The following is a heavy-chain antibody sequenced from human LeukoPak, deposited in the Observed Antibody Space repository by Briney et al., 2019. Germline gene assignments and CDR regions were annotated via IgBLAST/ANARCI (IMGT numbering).Heavy chain of an antibody. Sequence: GGSLRLSCAASGFTFSTYSMHWVRQAPGKGLEWVSYISSSSSPIYYADSVKGRLTVSRDNAKNSLYLQMNSLRAEDTAVYYCARDRSIVLMVYAPPRDFDFWGQGTLVTVSS. CDR1: GFTFSTYS. CDR3: ARDRSIVLMVYAPPRDFDF. CDR2: ISSSSSPI. V-gene: IGHV3-48*01. J-gene: IGHJ4*02. D-gene: IGHD2-8*01.